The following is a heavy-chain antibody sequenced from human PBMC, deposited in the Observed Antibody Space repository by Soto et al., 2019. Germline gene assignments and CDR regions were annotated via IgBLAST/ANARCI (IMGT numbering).Heavy chain of an antibody. CDR3: ARGKAVGGHGDYDY. CDR1: GFTFSNYW. Sequence: EVQLVESGGGLVQPGGSLRLSCAASGFTFSNYWMHWVRQAPGKVLVWVSRIKSDESSTNYADSVKGRFTISRDNAKNTLYLQMNSLRAEDAAVYYCARGKAVGGHGDYDYWGQGTLVTVSS. V-gene: IGHV3-74*01. CDR2: IKSDESST. J-gene: IGHJ4*02. D-gene: IGHD4-17*01.